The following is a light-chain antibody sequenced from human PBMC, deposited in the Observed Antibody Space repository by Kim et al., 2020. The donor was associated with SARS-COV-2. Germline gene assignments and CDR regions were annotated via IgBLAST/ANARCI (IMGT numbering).Light chain of an antibody. CDR1: QSLRNRNGYDN. CDR2: LGS. Sequence: DSLPCGSGQSLRNRNGYDNIDWYRQRPGQSQQLLIYLGSNRASGVSDRFSGRGSGTDFTLKISRVEAEDVGIYYCMQVLQTPLTFGGGTKVDIK. V-gene: IGKV2-28*01. J-gene: IGKJ4*01. CDR3: MQVLQTPLT.